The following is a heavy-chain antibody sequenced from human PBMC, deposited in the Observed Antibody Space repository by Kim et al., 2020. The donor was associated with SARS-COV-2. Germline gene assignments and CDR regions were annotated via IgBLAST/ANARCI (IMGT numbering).Heavy chain of an antibody. CDR3: AREGGYGDAFDI. CDR1: GGAMSSYY. D-gene: IGHD5-12*01. J-gene: IGHJ3*02. CDR2: IYYSGSS. V-gene: IGHV4-59*13. Sequence: SETLSLTCTVSGGAMSSYYWSWIRQPPGKGLEWIGYIYYSGSSNYNPSLKSRVTILVDTSKNQFFLKLSSVTAADTAVYYCAREGGYGDAFDIWGQGTM.